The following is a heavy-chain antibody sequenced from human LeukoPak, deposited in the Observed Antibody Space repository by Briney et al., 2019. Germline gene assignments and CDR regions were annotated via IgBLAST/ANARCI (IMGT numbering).Heavy chain of an antibody. V-gene: IGHV4-61*08. CDR3: AREDITGTASYFDY. D-gene: IGHD1-7*01. CDR2: IYYSGST. CDR1: GGSVSSGGFY. Sequence: PSETLSLTCTVSGGSVSSGGFYWTWIRQPPGKGLEWIGYIYYSGSTNYIPSLRSRLTISVDTSKNQFSLKLSSVTAADTAVYYCAREDITGTASYFDYWGQGTLVTVSS. J-gene: IGHJ4*02.